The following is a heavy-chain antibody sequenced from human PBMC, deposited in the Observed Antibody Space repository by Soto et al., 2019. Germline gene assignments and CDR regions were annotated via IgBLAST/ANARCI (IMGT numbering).Heavy chain of an antibody. D-gene: IGHD1-1*01. Sequence: GGSLRLSCTASGFTFNTHWMHWVRQAPGKGLVWVSRIYFDGITTNYADSVKGRLTVSRDNAKNAVYLQLHSLRHDDTALYFCATWSQREHAFDVWGLGTMVTVSS. J-gene: IGHJ3*01. V-gene: IGHV3-74*01. CDR3: ATWSQREHAFDV. CDR2: IYFDGITT. CDR1: GFTFNTHW.